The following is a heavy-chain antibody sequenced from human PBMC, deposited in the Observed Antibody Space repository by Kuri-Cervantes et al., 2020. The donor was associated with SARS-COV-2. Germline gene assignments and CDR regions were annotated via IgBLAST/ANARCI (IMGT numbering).Heavy chain of an antibody. CDR3: ARVHGPHYDFWSGYYPLYYYTDV. CDR1: GFTFSSYS. CDR2: ISSSSSYI. V-gene: IGHV3-21*01. D-gene: IGHD3-3*01. Sequence: GESLKISCAAPGFTFSSYSMDWVRQAPGKGLEWVSSISSSSSYIYYADSVKGRFTISRDSAKNSLYLQMNSLRAEDTAVYYCARVHGPHYDFWSGYYPLYYYTDVWGKGTTVTVSS. J-gene: IGHJ6*03.